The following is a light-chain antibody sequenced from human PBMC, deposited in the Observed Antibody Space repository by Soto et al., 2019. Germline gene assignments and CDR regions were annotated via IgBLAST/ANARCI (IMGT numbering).Light chain of an antibody. CDR3: QQYGSSPTWT. V-gene: IGKV3-20*01. CDR1: QSVSSNY. CDR2: GAS. Sequence: EIVLTQAPATLSLSPGERATLSCRAIQSVSSNYLAWYQQKPGQAPRLLIYGASTRASGIPDRFSGSGSGTDFTLTISRLEPEDSAVYYCQQYGSSPTWTFGQGTKVDIK. J-gene: IGKJ1*01.